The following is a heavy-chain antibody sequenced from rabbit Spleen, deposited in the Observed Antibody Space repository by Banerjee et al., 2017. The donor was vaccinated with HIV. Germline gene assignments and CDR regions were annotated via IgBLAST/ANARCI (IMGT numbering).Heavy chain of an antibody. CDR2: IAGGSSAFT. D-gene: IGHD1-1*01. CDR3: ARDTSSSFSSYGMDL. CDR1: VFSFSSSDY. Sequence: QEQLVESGGGLVQPGGSLKLSCKASVFSFSSSDYMCWVRQAPGKGLEWISCIAGGSSAFTYSATWAKGRFTISKTSSTTVTLQMTSLTVADTATYFCARDTSSSFSSYGMDLWGPGTLVTVS. V-gene: IGHV1S45*01. J-gene: IGHJ6*01.